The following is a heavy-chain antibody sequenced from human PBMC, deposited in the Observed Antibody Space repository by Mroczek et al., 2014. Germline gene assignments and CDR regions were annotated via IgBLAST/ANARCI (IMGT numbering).Heavy chain of an antibody. CDR3: AXDVGYCSGGSCYIYYYYYGMDV. CDR2: IIPILGIA. D-gene: IGHD2-15*01. J-gene: IGHJ6*02. V-gene: IGHV1-69*02. CDR1: GGTFSSYT. Sequence: QVQLVESGAEVKKPGSSVKVSCKASGGTFSSYTISWVRQAPGQGLEWMGRIIPILGIANYAQKFQGRVTITADKSTSTAYMELSSLRSEDTAVYYCAXDVGYCSGGSCYIYYYYYGMDVVGPKGP.